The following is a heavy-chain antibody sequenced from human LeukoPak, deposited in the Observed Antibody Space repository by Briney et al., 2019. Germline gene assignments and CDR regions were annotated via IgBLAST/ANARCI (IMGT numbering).Heavy chain of an antibody. CDR3: ASSSSGWYRFDY. Sequence: GGSLRLSCAASGFTFSTYSMNWVRQAPGKGLEWVAVISYDGSNKYYADSVKGRFTISRDNSKNTLYLQMNSLRAEHTAVYYCASSSSGWYRFDYWGQGTLVTVSS. V-gene: IGHV3-30*03. CDR2: ISYDGSNK. D-gene: IGHD6-19*01. CDR1: GFTFSTYS. J-gene: IGHJ4*02.